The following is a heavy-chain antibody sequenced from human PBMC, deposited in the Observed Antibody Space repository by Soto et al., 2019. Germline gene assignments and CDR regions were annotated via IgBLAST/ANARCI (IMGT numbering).Heavy chain of an antibody. CDR1: GLSLSTTGVG. J-gene: IGHJ6*02. V-gene: IGHV2-5*02. D-gene: IGHD2-21*02. Sequence: GPTLVNPTQTLTLTCTFSGLSLSTTGVGVGWIRQPPGKALEWLELIYWDDDKRFSPSLKSRLTITKDTSKNQVVLTMTNMDPVDTATYYCVQSRCGGDCLQSYSSHSYYGLDVWGQGTTVTVSS. CDR2: IYWDDDK. CDR3: VQSRCGGDCLQSYSSHSYYGLDV.